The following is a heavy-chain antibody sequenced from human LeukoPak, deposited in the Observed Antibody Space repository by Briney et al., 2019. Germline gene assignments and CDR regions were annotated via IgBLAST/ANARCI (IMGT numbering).Heavy chain of an antibody. CDR1: GFTFSAYF. V-gene: IGHV3-30-3*01. Sequence: GGSLRLSCAASGFTFSAYFMHWVRQAPGKGLEWVADIASDGTHTFYAESVKGRFTISRDISKNTLYLQMNSLRAEDTAVYFCARERQDTVLHSGAFDIWGQGTMVTVSS. CDR3: ARERQDTVLHSGAFDI. D-gene: IGHD2-21*01. CDR2: IASDGTHT. J-gene: IGHJ3*02.